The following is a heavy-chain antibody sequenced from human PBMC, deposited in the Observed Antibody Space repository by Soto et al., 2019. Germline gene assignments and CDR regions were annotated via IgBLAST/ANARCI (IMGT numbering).Heavy chain of an antibody. CDR3: ARDRGVVAATLDAFDI. CDR1: GGTFSSYA. Sequence: QVQLVQSGAEVKKPGSSVKISCKASGGTFSSYAISWVRQAPGQGLEGMGGIIPIFGTANYAQKFQGKVTMTADESTSTAYMELSSLRSEYTAVYYCARDRGVVAATLDAFDIWGQGTMVTVSS. V-gene: IGHV1-69*01. J-gene: IGHJ3*02. D-gene: IGHD2-15*01. CDR2: IIPIFGTA.